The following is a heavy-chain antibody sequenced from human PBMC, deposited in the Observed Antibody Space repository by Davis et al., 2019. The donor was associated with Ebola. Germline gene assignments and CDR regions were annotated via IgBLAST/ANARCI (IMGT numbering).Heavy chain of an antibody. J-gene: IGHJ4*02. Sequence: ASVKVSCKASRYTFTSYGISWVRQPPGQGLEWMGWGSADNDDRNYAEKFQGRVTMTTDSSTSTAYMELRGLTYDDTAVYFCARARGRWDVGGYLLGHWGQGTLSPPPQ. V-gene: IGHV1-18*04. CDR1: RYTFTSYG. CDR3: ARARGRWDVGGYLLGH. D-gene: IGHD1-26*01. CDR2: GSADNDDR.